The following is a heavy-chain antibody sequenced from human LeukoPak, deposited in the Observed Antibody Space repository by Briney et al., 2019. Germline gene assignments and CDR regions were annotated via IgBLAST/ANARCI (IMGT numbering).Heavy chain of an antibody. D-gene: IGHD3-16*02. CDR2: ISSSSSYI. Sequence: PGGSLRLSCAASGFTFSSYSMNWVRQAPGKGLEWVSSISSSSSYIYYADSVKGRFTISRDNAKNSLYLQMNSLRAEDTAVYYCAGTPYDYVWGTYRPNFDYWGQGTLVTVSS. CDR1: GFTFSSYS. V-gene: IGHV3-21*01. CDR3: AGTPYDYVWGTYRPNFDY. J-gene: IGHJ4*02.